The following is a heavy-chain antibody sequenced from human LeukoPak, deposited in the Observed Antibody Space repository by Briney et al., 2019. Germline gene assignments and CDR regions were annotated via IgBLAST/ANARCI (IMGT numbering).Heavy chain of an antibody. J-gene: IGHJ4*02. CDR1: GGSISSGGYY. V-gene: IGHV4-39*01. Sequence: PSETLSLTCTVSGGSISSGGYYWSWIRQHPGKGLEWIGYIYYSGSTYYNPSLKSRVTISVDTSKNQFSLKLSSVTAADTAVYYCARHGKTQWRDFDYWGQGTLVTVSS. D-gene: IGHD6-19*01. CDR3: ARHGKTQWRDFDY. CDR2: IYYSGST.